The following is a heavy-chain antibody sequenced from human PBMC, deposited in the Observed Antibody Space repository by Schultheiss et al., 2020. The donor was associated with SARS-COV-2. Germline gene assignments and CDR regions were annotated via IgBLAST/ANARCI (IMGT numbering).Heavy chain of an antibody. Sequence: SETLSLTCAVYGGSFSGYYWGWIRQPPGKGLEWIGEINHSGSTNYNPSLKSRLTTSVDTSKNQFSLKLSSVTAADTAVYYCARAYCSSTSCRRPDAFDIWGQGTMVTVSS. CDR2: INHSGST. CDR3: ARAYCSSTSCRRPDAFDI. D-gene: IGHD2-2*01. V-gene: IGHV4-34*01. J-gene: IGHJ3*02. CDR1: GGSFSGYY.